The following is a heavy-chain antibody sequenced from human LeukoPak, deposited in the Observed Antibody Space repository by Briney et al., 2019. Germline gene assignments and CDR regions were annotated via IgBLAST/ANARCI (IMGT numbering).Heavy chain of an antibody. V-gene: IGHV3-48*03. CDR2: ISSSGSTI. CDR1: GFTISSYE. J-gene: IGHJ4*02. CDR3: AREVDPGYFDY. D-gene: IGHD5-12*01. Sequence: GGSLRLSCAASGFTISSYEMNWVRQAPGKGLEWVSYISSSGSTIYYADSVKGRFTISRDNAKNSLYLQMNSLRAEDTAVYYCAREVDPGYFDYWGQGTLVTVSS.